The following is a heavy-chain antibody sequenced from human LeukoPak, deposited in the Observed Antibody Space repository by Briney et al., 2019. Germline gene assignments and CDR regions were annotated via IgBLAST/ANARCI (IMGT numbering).Heavy chain of an antibody. CDR1: GFTFSDYY. CDR2: ISSSSSYI. V-gene: IGHV3-11*06. Sequence: GGSLRLSCAASGFTFSDYYMSWIRQAPGKGLEWVSSISSSSSYIYYADSVRGRFTISRDNAKNSLYLQMNSLRAEDTAVYYCARTQAAGFDAFDTWGQGTMVTVSS. J-gene: IGHJ3*02. D-gene: IGHD6-13*01. CDR3: ARTQAAGFDAFDT.